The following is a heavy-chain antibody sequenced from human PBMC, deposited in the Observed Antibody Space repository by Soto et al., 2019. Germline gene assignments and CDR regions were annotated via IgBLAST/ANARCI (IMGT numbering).Heavy chain of an antibody. Sequence: SETLSLTCAVSDGPFSGYYWNWIRQPPGKGLEWIGEINQSGNTNYNPSLKSRVTISADPSKNQFSLKLSSVTAADTAVYYCARLLKINWNDWFDSWGQGTLVTVSS. J-gene: IGHJ5*01. CDR1: DGPFSGYY. CDR3: ARLLKINWNDWFDS. CDR2: INQSGNT. D-gene: IGHD1-1*01. V-gene: IGHV4-34*01.